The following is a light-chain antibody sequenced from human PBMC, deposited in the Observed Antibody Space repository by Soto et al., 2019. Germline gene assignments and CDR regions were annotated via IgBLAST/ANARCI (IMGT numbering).Light chain of an antibody. CDR3: SSYAGSNTPYV. CDR1: NSDLGTYNL. CDR2: EVT. J-gene: IGLJ1*01. V-gene: IGLV2-14*02. Sequence: QSALTQPASVSGSPGQSITISCTGTNSDLGTYNLVSWYQQHPGKAPKTIIYEVTKRPSGVPDRFSGSKSGNTASLTVSGLQAEDEADYYCSSYAGSNTPYVFGTGTKVTVL.